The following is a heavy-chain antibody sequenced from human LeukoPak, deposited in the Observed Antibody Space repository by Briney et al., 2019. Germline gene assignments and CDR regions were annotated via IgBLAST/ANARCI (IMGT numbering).Heavy chain of an antibody. D-gene: IGHD3-16*01. CDR2: MNRDGSEK. Sequence: GGSLRLSCAASGFTFSDYWLSWVRQAPGKGLEGVDNMNRDGSEKNYVDSMKGRITISRDNAKNSLYLQMNSQRVEDTAVYYCARDGGIIRFGGQDVWGQGTTVTVSS. J-gene: IGHJ6*02. CDR3: ARDGGIIRFGGQDV. CDR1: GFTFSDYW. V-gene: IGHV3-7*01.